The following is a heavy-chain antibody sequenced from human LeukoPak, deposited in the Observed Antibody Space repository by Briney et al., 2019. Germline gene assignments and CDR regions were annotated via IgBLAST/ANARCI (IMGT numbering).Heavy chain of an antibody. D-gene: IGHD6-13*01. CDR2: ISGSGDST. CDR1: GSTFSSYA. J-gene: IGHJ4*02. Sequence: GGSLRLSCAASGSTFSSYAMSWVRQAPGKGLEWVSAISGSGDSTYYGDSVKARFTISRDNSKNTLYLQMNSLRAEDTAVYYCAKTRPLDSSSWSHGDYWGQGTLVTVSS. CDR3: AKTRPLDSSSWSHGDY. V-gene: IGHV3-23*01.